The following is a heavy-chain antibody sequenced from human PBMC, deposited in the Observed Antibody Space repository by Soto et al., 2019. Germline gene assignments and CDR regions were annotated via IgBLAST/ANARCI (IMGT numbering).Heavy chain of an antibody. CDR2: ISAYNGNT. CDR1: GYTFTTYA. CDR3: ARGGSGSYWVGWFDP. J-gene: IGHJ5*02. V-gene: IGHV1-18*01. D-gene: IGHD3-10*01. Sequence: QVQLVQSGAEVKKPGASVKVSCKASGYTFTTYAISWVRQAPGQGLEWMGWISAYNGNTNYAQKFQGRVTLTTDTSTSTAYMERRSLRSDDTAVYYCARGGSGSYWVGWFDPWGQGTLVTVSS.